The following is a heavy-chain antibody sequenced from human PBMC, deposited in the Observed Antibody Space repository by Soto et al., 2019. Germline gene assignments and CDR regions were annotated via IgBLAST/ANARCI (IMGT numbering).Heavy chain of an antibody. CDR1: GFPFSKAW. CDR3: TKVLGYCSGGNCFTFDY. CDR2: IKSKADGGTT. D-gene: IGHD2-15*01. Sequence: EVQLVESGGGLVKPGGSLRLSCAASGFPFSKAWMSWVRQVPGKGLEWVGRIKSKADGGTTDYAAPVKGRFTISCDDSSNTLYLQMNSLKTEDTAVYYCTKVLGYCSGGNCFTFDYWGQGAVVTVSS. V-gene: IGHV3-15*01. J-gene: IGHJ4*02.